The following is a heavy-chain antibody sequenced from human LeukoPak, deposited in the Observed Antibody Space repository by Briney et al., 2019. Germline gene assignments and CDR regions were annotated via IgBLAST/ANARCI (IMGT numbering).Heavy chain of an antibody. J-gene: IGHJ4*02. V-gene: IGHV4-59*01. CDR1: GSMYNYY. CDR3: ARDRPGGSSLDY. CDR2: IHYNGNT. D-gene: IGHD6-13*01. Sequence: SETLSLTCTVSGSMYNYYWSWIRQPPGKGLEWIGYIHYNGNTNYNPSLESRVTMSLDTSKNQFSLKLSSVTAADTAVYYCARDRPGGSSLDYWGQGTLVTVSS.